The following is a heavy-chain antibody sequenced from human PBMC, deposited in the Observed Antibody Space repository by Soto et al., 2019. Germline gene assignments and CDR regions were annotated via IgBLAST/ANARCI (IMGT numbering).Heavy chain of an antibody. Sequence: PGGSLRLSCAASGFISRSYWMHWVRQVPGKGLVWVSRINGDGRSTSYADSVKGRFTISRDNAKNTLYPQMNSLRADDTAVYYCARAQYLADDAFDIWGQGAMVTVSS. CDR3: ARAQYLADDAFDI. D-gene: IGHD2-2*01. CDR2: INGDGRST. CDR1: GFISRSYW. V-gene: IGHV3-74*01. J-gene: IGHJ3*02.